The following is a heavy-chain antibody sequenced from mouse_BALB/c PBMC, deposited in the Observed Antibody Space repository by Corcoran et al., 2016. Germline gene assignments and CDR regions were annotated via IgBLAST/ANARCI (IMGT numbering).Heavy chain of an antibody. J-gene: IGHJ4*01. D-gene: IGHD2-1*01. CDR2: IDPANGNT. CDR1: GFNIKDTY. CDR3: AGSGGNYVCAMDS. V-gene: IGHV14-3*02. Sequence: EVQLQQSGAELVKPGASVKLSCTASGFNIKDTYIHWVSQRPEQGLEWIGRIDPANGNTKYDPKFQGKATITADTSSNTGYLQLSSLTSEDTAVYYCAGSGGNYVCAMDSWGQGTSVTVSS.